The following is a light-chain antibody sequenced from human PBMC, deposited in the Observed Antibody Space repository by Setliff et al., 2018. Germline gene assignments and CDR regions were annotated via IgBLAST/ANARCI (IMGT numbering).Light chain of an antibody. CDR2: EVS. CDR3: SSYTSSSTRV. CDR1: SSNVGYYNY. J-gene: IGLJ1*01. Sequence: LTQPASVSGSPGQSITISCTGTSSNVGYYNYVSWYQQHPGKAPKLMIYEVSNRPSGVSNRFSGSKSGNAASLTISGLQAEDEADYYCSSYTSSSTRVFGTGTKVTVL. V-gene: IGLV2-14*01.